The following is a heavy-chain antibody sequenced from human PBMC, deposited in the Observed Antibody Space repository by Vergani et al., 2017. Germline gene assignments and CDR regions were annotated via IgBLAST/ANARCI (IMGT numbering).Heavy chain of an antibody. Sequence: QVQLQESGPGLVKPSETLSLTCTVSGGSISSYYWSWIRQPPGKGLEWIGYIYYSGSTNYNPSLKSRVTISVDTSKNQFSLKLSSVTAADTAVYYCAKGYGSGWYRYFDYWGQGTLVTVSS. J-gene: IGHJ4*02. V-gene: IGHV4-59*01. D-gene: IGHD6-19*01. CDR1: GGSISSYY. CDR3: AKGYGSGWYRYFDY. CDR2: IYYSGST.